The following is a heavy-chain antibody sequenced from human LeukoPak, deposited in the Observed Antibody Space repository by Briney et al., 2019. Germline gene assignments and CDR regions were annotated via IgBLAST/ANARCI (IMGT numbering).Heavy chain of an antibody. D-gene: IGHD5-12*01. CDR3: ARDGRYSGYIRVAFDI. J-gene: IGHJ3*02. V-gene: IGHV3-30-3*01. Sequence: PGRSLRLSCAASGFTFSSYAMHWVRQAPGKGLEWVAVISYDGSNKYYADSVKGRFTISRDNSKNTLYLQMNSLRAEDTAVYYCARDGRYSGYIRVAFDIWGQGTMVTVSS. CDR2: ISYDGSNK. CDR1: GFTFSSYA.